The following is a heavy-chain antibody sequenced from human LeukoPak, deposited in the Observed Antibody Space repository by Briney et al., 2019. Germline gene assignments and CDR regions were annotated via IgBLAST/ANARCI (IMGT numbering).Heavy chain of an antibody. CDR1: GGSISSSSYY. D-gene: IGHD3-10*01. Sequence: ETLSLTCTVSGGSISSSSYYWGWIRQPPGKGLEWVSAISGSGGSTYYADSVKGRFTISRDNSKNTLYLQMNSLRAEDTAVYYCAQTFRGVISSWGQGTLVTVSS. V-gene: IGHV3-23*01. J-gene: IGHJ4*02. CDR3: AQTFRGVISS. CDR2: ISGSGGST.